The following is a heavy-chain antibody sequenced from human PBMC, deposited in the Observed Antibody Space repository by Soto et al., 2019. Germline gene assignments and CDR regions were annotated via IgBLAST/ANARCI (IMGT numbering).Heavy chain of an antibody. CDR1: GFTFSSYA. Sequence: EVQLLESGGGLVQPGGSLRLSCAASGFTFSSYAMSWVRQAPGKGLEWVSAISGSGGSTYYADSVKGRFTISRDNSKNTLYLQMNSLRAEDTAVYYCANLLGEFDAFASWGQGTMVTVSS. J-gene: IGHJ3*02. D-gene: IGHD3-16*01. CDR2: ISGSGGST. CDR3: ANLLGEFDAFAS. V-gene: IGHV3-23*01.